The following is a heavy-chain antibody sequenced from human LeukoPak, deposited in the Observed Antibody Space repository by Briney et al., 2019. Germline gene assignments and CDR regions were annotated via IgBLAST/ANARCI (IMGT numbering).Heavy chain of an antibody. CDR3: AKEYCSSTSCYVSD. Sequence: GGSLRLSCAASGFTFSSYGTHWVRQAPGKGLEWVAFIRYDGSNKYYADSVKGRLTISRDNSKNTLYLQMNSLRAEDTAVYYCAKEYCSSTSCYVSDWGQGTLVTVSS. D-gene: IGHD2-2*01. CDR1: GFTFSSYG. V-gene: IGHV3-30*02. CDR2: IRYDGSNK. J-gene: IGHJ4*02.